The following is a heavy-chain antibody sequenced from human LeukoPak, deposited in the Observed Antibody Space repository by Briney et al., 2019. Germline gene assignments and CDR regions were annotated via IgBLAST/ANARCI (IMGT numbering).Heavy chain of an antibody. J-gene: IGHJ4*02. D-gene: IGHD6-13*01. CDR2: IYYSGST. Sequence: SSETLSLTCTVSGGSISSGDYYWSWIRQPPGKGLEWIGYIYYSGSTYYNPSLKSRVTISVDTSKNQFSLKLSSVTAADTAVYYCARSRPHSSTWYSDYWGQGTLVTVSS. V-gene: IGHV4-30-4*08. CDR1: GGSISSGDYY. CDR3: ARSRPHSSTWYSDY.